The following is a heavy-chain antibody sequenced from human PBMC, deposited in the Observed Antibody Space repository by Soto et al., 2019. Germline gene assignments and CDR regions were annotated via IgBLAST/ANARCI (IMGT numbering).Heavy chain of an antibody. D-gene: IGHD6-19*01. Sequence: SETLSLTCTVSGGSISSYYWSWIRQPPGKGLEWIGYIYYSGSTNYNPSLKSPVTISVDTSKNQFSLKRSSVTAADTAVYYCASARAVADTAFDYWGQGTLVTVSS. CDR3: ASARAVADTAFDY. CDR1: GGSISSYY. J-gene: IGHJ4*02. CDR2: IYYSGST. V-gene: IGHV4-59*01.